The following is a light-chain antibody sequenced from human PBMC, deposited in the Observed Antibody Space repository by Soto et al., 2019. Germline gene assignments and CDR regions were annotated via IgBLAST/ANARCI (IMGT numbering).Light chain of an antibody. CDR1: SSNIGSNT. Sequence: QPLLTQPPSASGTPGQRVTISCSGSSSNIGSNTVNWYQQLQGTAPKLLIYSNNQRPSGVPDRFSGSKSGTSASLAISGLQSEDEADYYCAAWDDSLNGWVFGGGTKLTVL. V-gene: IGLV1-44*01. J-gene: IGLJ3*02. CDR2: SNN. CDR3: AAWDDSLNGWV.